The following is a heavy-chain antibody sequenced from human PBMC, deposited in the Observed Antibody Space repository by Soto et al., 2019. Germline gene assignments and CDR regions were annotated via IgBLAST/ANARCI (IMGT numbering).Heavy chain of an antibody. CDR2: IDWDDDK. D-gene: IGHD6-19*01. J-gene: IGHJ6*02. CDR1: GFSLSTSGMC. CDR3: ARIGRTRPLSVAGTLDYYYYGMDV. V-gene: IGHV2-70*01. Sequence: SGPTLVNPTQTLTLTCTFSGFSLSTSGMCVSWIRQPPGKAPEWLALIDWDDDKYYSTSLRTRLTISKDTSKNQVVLTMTNMDPVDTATYYCARIGRTRPLSVAGTLDYYYYGMDVWGQGTTVTVSS.